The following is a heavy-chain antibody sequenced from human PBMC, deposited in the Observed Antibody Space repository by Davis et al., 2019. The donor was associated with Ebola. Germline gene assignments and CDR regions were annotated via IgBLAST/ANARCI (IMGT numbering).Heavy chain of an antibody. J-gene: IGHJ6*02. CDR1: GGSISNSNYF. CDR3: ARHLGAEYQLLFDYGMDV. D-gene: IGHD2-2*01. CDR2: IYESGST. V-gene: IGHV4-39*01. Sequence: GSLRLSCTAPGGSISNSNYFWGWVRQPPGKGLEWIGNIYESGSTYYNPSLKSRVTISVDTSKNQFSLKLSSVTAADTAVYYCARHLGAEYQLLFDYGMDVWGQGTTVTVSS.